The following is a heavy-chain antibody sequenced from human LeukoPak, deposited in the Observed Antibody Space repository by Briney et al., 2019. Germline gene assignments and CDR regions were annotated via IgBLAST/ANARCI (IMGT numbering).Heavy chain of an antibody. CDR1: GYTFTGYY. CDR3: ARHSGGGDYDAFDI. CDR2: INPNSGGT. V-gene: IGHV1-2*02. J-gene: IGHJ3*02. D-gene: IGHD2-21*01. Sequence: ASVKVSCKASGYTFTGYYMHWVRRAPGQGLEWMGWINPNSGGTNYAQKFQGRVTMTRDTSISTAYMELSRLRSDDTAMYYCARHSGGGDYDAFDIWGQGTMVTVSS.